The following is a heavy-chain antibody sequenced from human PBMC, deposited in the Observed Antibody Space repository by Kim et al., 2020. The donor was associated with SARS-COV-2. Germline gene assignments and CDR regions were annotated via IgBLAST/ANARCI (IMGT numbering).Heavy chain of an antibody. Sequence: GGSLRLSCAASGSTFSKYWMTWVRQAPGKGLEWVANVNEHGREKFYVDAVKGRFSISRDNAKNSLYPQMNSLRTEDTAVYFCARETWRRALDIWGQGTAVTVSS. CDR3: ARETWRRALDI. J-gene: IGHJ3*02. D-gene: IGHD3-3*01. V-gene: IGHV3-7*03. CDR1: GSTFSKYW. CDR2: VNEHGREK.